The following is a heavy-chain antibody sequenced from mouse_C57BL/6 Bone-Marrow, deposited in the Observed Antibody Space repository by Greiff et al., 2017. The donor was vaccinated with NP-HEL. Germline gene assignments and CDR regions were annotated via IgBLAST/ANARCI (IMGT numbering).Heavy chain of an antibody. CDR2: IYPGSGST. CDR3: ARDGSSYRAWFAY. V-gene: IGHV1-55*01. CDR1: GYTFTSYW. J-gene: IGHJ3*01. Sequence: QVQLQQPGAELVKPGASVKMSCKASGYTFTSYWITWVKQRPGQGLEWIGDIYPGSGSTNYNEKFTSKATLTVDTSSSTAYMQLSSLTSEDSAVYYCARDGSSYRAWFAYWGQGTLVTVSA. D-gene: IGHD1-1*01.